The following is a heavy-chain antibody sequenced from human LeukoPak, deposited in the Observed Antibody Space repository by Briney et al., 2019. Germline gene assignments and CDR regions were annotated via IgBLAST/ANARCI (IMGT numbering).Heavy chain of an antibody. J-gene: IGHJ6*03. Sequence: SNTLSLTCALSGSSISSSNWWSWVSQPPGKGLEWIGEIYHSGSTNYNPSFNSRVIMSVDTTNNQFSLRLSSVTAADTAIYYCARVGDGYNYFPYYYMDFWGKGTTVIVSS. CDR1: GSSISSSNW. CDR2: IYHSGST. CDR3: ARVGDGYNYFPYYYMDF. D-gene: IGHD5-24*01. V-gene: IGHV4-4*02.